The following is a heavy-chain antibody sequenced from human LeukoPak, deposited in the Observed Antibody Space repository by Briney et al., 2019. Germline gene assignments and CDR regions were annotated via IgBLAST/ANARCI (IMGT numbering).Heavy chain of an antibody. V-gene: IGHV1-8*01. CDR1: GYTFTSYD. D-gene: IGHD1-26*01. Sequence: ASVKVSCKASGYTFTSYDINWVRQATGQGLEWMGWMNPNSGNTGYAQKFQGRVTMTRNTPISTAYMEPSSLRSEDTAVYYCARVGMWSGSYYKFKSARDAFDIWGQGTMVTVSS. CDR2: MNPNSGNT. CDR3: ARVGMWSGSYYKFKSARDAFDI. J-gene: IGHJ3*02.